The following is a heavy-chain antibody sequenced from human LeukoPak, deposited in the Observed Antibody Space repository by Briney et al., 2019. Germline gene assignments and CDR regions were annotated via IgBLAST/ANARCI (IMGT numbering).Heavy chain of an antibody. Sequence: HGESLKISCKDSGYSFNNYWIGWVRQMPGKGLEWMGIIYPGDSDTRYSPSFQGQVTISADKSISTAYLQWSSLKASDTAMYYCARQYSSGWYPFDAFDIWGQGTMVTVSS. V-gene: IGHV5-51*01. CDR1: GYSFNNYW. J-gene: IGHJ3*02. D-gene: IGHD6-19*01. CDR3: ARQYSSGWYPFDAFDI. CDR2: IYPGDSDT.